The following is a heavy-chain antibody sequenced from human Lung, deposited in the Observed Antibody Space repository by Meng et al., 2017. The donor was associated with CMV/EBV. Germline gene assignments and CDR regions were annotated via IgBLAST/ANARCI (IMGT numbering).Heavy chain of an antibody. CDR2: IYYSGST. CDR3: ARGSGKFVPGLSKKPSYFDY. Sequence: LXXTVSGGSISSYYWSWIRQPPGRGLEWIGYIYYSGSTNYNPSLKSRVTISVDTSKNQFSLKLSSVTAADTAVYYCARGSGKFVPGLSKKPSYFDYWGQGXLVXVPQ. D-gene: IGHD1-1*01. CDR1: GGSISSYY. J-gene: IGHJ4*02. V-gene: IGHV4-59*01.